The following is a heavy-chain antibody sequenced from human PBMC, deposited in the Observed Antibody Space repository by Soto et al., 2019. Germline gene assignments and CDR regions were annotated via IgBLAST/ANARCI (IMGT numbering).Heavy chain of an antibody. CDR2: IIPIFGTA. CDR3: ARGGHVLRFLEWSYYYYGMDV. J-gene: IGHJ6*02. V-gene: IGHV1-69*01. CDR1: GGTFSSYA. D-gene: IGHD3-3*01. Sequence: QVQLVQSGAEVKKPGSSVKVSCKASGGTFSSYAISWVRQAPGQGLEWMGGIIPIFGTANYAQKFQGRVTINADESTSTAYMELSSLRSEDTAVYYCARGGHVLRFLEWSYYYYGMDVWGQGTTVTVSS.